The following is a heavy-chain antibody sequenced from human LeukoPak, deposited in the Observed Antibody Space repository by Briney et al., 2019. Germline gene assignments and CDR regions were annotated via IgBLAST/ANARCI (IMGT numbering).Heavy chain of an antibody. V-gene: IGHV4-34*01. J-gene: IGHJ4*02. Sequence: SETLSLTCAVYGGSFSGYYWSWTRQPPGKGLEWIGEINHSGSTNYNPSLKSRVTISVDTSKNQSSLKLSSVTAADTAVYYCARVICSGGSCRFDYWGQGTLVTVSS. D-gene: IGHD2-15*01. CDR3: ARVICSGGSCRFDY. CDR1: GGSFSGYY. CDR2: INHSGST.